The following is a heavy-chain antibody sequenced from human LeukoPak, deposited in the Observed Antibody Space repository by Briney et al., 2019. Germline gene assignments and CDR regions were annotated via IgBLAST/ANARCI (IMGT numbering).Heavy chain of an antibody. CDR1: GFTFSSYW. CDR2: IKQDGSEK. D-gene: IGHD6-6*01. J-gene: IGHJ4*02. V-gene: IGHV3-7*01. Sequence: GGSLRLSCAASGFTFSSYWMSWVRQAPGKGLEWVANIKQDGSEKYYVDSVKGRFTISRDNAKNSLYLQMNSLRAEDTAVYYCAGDAVGGAARGFSLDYWGQGTLVTVSS. CDR3: AGDAVGGAARGFSLDY.